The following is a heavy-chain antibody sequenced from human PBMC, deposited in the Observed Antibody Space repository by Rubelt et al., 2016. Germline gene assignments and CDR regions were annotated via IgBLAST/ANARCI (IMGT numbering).Heavy chain of an antibody. Sequence: QVRLVQSGAEVKKPGASVKVSCKASGYTFTSYDINWVRQDTGQGLEWMGWMNIKSGNYGDAQRVQGRCTMTMKISRSTAYTELRSLRSEDTAVYYCARWYSVFEDYWGQGTLVTVSS. CDR2: MNIKSGNY. CDR1: GYTFTSYD. CDR3: ARWYSVFEDY. V-gene: IGHV1-8*01. D-gene: IGHD5/OR15-5a*01. J-gene: IGHJ4*02.